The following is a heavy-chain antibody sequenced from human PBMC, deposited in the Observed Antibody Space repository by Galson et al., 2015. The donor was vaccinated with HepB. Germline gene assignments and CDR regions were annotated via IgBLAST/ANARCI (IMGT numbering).Heavy chain of an antibody. D-gene: IGHD6-13*01. V-gene: IGHV3-30*02. CDR3: AKDLRLYSGSLDY. J-gene: IGHJ4*02. CDR1: GFTLSSHG. Sequence: SLRLSCAASGFTLSSHGMHWVRQAPGKGLEWVTFIRYDESKSYYADSVKGRFTISRDNSKNTLYLQMNSLRAEDTAVYYCAKDLRLYSGSLDYWGQGTLVTVSS. CDR2: IRYDESKS.